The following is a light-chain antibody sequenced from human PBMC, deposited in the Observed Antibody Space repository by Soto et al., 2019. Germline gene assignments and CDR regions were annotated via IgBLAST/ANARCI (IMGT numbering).Light chain of an antibody. J-gene: IGLJ3*02. Sequence: QSALTQPRSVSGSPGQSVTISCTGTSSDVGGYNYVSWYQQHPGKAPKLMIYDVSKRPSGVPDRFSGSKSGNTASLTISGLQAEDEADYYCCSYAGRYTLWVFGGGTKLTVL. V-gene: IGLV2-11*01. CDR2: DVS. CDR1: SSDVGGYNY. CDR3: CSYAGRYTLWV.